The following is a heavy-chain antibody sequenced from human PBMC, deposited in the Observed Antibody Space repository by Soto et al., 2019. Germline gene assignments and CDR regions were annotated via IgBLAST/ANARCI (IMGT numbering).Heavy chain of an antibody. CDR3: ARAGGYTYGIYFYYGMGV. V-gene: IGHV1-18*01. CDR2: ISAYNGNT. CDR1: GYTFTSYD. Sequence: QVPLVQSGTEVKKPGASVKVSCKASGYTFTSYDITWVRQAPGQGLEWMGWISAYNGNTNYAQNLQGRVTMTTDTSTNTAYMELRSLRSDDTAVYYCARAGGYTYGIYFYYGMGVWGQGTTVTVSS. D-gene: IGHD5-18*01. J-gene: IGHJ6*02.